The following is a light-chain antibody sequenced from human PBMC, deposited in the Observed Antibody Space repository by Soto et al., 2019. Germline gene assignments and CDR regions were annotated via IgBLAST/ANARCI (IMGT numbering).Light chain of an antibody. J-gene: IGKJ1*01. Sequence: QVPLSPPSLSASVGDRVTITCRARQGIRGYLALYQLKPGTAPKLLIYGVSTLQSGVPARFSGSGSGTDFTLTTNSLQPEDFATYYCQQYNTYLWTCGQGTKG. CDR1: QGIRGY. CDR2: GVS. V-gene: IGKV1-9*01. CDR3: QQYNTYLWT.